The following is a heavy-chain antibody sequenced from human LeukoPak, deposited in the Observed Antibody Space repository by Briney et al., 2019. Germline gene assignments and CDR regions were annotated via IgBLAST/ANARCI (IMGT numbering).Heavy chain of an antibody. CDR2: ISGSGGNT. D-gene: IGHD1-26*01. V-gene: IGHV3-23*01. CDR3: AKTPSGGGYYVRYYGMDV. CDR1: GFTFSSYA. J-gene: IGHJ6*02. Sequence: PGGSLRLSCAASGFTFSSYAMSWVRQAPGKGLEWVSVISGSGGNTYYADSVKGRFTISRDNSKNTLYLQLNSLRAEDTAVYYCAKTPSGGGYYVRYYGMDVWGQGTTVTVSS.